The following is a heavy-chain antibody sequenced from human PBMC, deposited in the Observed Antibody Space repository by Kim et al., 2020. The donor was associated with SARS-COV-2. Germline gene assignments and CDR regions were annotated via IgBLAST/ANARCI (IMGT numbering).Heavy chain of an antibody. CDR3: ATHRSGEERAMVKNDAFDI. V-gene: IGHV4-4*02. J-gene: IGHJ3*02. D-gene: IGHD5-18*01. Sequence: SETLSLTCAVSGGSISSSNWWSWVRQPPGKGLEWIGEIYHSGSTNYNPSLKSRVTISVDKSKNQFSLKLSSVTAADTAVYYCATHRSGEERAMVKNDAFDIWGQGTMVTVSS. CDR1: GGSISSSNW. CDR2: IYHSGST.